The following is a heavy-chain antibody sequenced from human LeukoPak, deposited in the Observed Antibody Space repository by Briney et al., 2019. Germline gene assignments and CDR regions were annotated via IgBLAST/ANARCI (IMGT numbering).Heavy chain of an antibody. CDR1: GFTFSNYA. Sequence: AGSLRLSCAASGFTFSNYAMHWVRQAPGKGLEWVAVISYDGSNKYYADSVKGRFTISRDNSKNTLYLQMNSLRAEDTAVYYCTRDQSWGQGTLVTVSS. CDR2: ISYDGSNK. J-gene: IGHJ4*02. V-gene: IGHV3-30*03. CDR3: TRDQS.